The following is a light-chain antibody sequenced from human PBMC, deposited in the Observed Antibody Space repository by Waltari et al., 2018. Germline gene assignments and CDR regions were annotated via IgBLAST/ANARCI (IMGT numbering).Light chain of an antibody. CDR3: LSYTTTYTWV. CDR1: SSDLGTYDF. CDR2: DFN. V-gene: IGLV2-14*03. J-gene: IGLJ3*02. Sequence: QSALTQPAAVSGAPGRSLTISSASSSSDLGTYDFVAWYQQLPCTVPILILFDFNKRPSGISARFSCSKSGNTASLTISGLLPEDEADYFCLSYTTTYTWVFGGGTRVTVL.